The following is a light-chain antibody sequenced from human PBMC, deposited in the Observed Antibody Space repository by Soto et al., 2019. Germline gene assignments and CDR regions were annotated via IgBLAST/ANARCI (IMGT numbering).Light chain of an antibody. CDR3: QQDGSSPLT. V-gene: IGKV3-20*01. CDR1: QSVSSSY. CDR2: GAS. Sequence: EIVLTQSPGTLSLSPGERATLSCRASQSVSSSYLAWYQQKPGQAPRLLIYGASSRATGIPDSFSGSGSGTDFTLTISRLEPEDFAVYYCQQDGSSPLTFGGGTKVEIK. J-gene: IGKJ4*01.